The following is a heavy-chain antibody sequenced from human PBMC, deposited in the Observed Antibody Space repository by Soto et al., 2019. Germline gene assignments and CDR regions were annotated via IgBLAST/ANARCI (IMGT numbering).Heavy chain of an antibody. J-gene: IGHJ4*02. CDR1: GFTFSSYG. CDR3: AKASHYGSGLLTRNYYFDY. Sequence: GGSLRLSCAASGFTFSSYGMHWVRQAPGKGLEWVAVISYDGSNKYYADSVKGRFTISRDNSKNTLYLQMNSLRAEDTAVYYCAKASHYGSGLLTRNYYFDYWGQGT. V-gene: IGHV3-30*18. D-gene: IGHD3-10*01. CDR2: ISYDGSNK.